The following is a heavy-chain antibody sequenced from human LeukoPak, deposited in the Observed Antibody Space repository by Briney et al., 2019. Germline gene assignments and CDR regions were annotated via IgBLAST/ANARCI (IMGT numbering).Heavy chain of an antibody. CDR3: TRDSYYYGSGSSDY. CDR1: GFTFGDYA. J-gene: IGHJ4*02. V-gene: IGHV3-49*03. D-gene: IGHD3-10*01. CDR2: IRSKAYGGTT. Sequence: PGGSLRLSCTASGFTFGDYAMSWFRQAPGKGLEWVGFIRSKAYGGTTEYAASVKGRFTISRDDSKSIAYLQMNSLKTEDTAVYYCTRDSYYYGSGSSDYWGQGTLVTVPS.